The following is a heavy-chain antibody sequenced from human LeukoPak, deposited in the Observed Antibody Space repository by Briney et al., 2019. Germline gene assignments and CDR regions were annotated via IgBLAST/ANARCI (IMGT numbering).Heavy chain of an antibody. CDR3: ARVLVDEGWFDP. Sequence: ASVKVSCKTSGYTFNDYYIHWVRQAPGQGLEWMGWINPNSGGTNYAQKFQGRVTMTRDTSISTAYMELSRLRSDDTAVYYCARVLVDEGWFDPWGQGTLVTVSS. CDR1: GYTFNDYY. D-gene: IGHD6-6*01. CDR2: INPNSGGT. J-gene: IGHJ5*02. V-gene: IGHV1-2*02.